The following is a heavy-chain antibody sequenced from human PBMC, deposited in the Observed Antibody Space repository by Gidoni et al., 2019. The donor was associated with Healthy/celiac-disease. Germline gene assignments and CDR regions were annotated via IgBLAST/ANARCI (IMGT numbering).Heavy chain of an antibody. CDR1: GGSFSGYY. Sequence: QVQLQQWGAGLLKPSETLSLTCAVYGGSFSGYYWSWIRQPPGKGLEWIGEINHSGSTNSNPSLKSRVTISVDTSKNQFSLKLSSVTAADTAVYYCARGDCSGGSCYPIMRGSKARHFDYWGQGTLVTVSS. V-gene: IGHV4-34*01. D-gene: IGHD2-15*01. J-gene: IGHJ4*02. CDR2: INHSGST. CDR3: ARGDCSGGSCYPIMRGSKARHFDY.